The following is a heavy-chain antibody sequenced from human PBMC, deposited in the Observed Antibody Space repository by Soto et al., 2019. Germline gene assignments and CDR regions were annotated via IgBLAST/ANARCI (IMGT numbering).Heavy chain of an antibody. CDR1: GFTFSDYY. D-gene: IGHD1-26*01. Sequence: GGSLRLSWAASGFTFSDYYMSWIRQAPGKGLEWISYISSSSSYTNYADSVKGRFTISRDNAKNSLYLQMNSLRAEDTAVYYCARDPYSGSSYSDYWGQGTLVTVSS. V-gene: IGHV3-11*05. J-gene: IGHJ4*02. CDR3: ARDPYSGSSYSDY. CDR2: ISSSSSYT.